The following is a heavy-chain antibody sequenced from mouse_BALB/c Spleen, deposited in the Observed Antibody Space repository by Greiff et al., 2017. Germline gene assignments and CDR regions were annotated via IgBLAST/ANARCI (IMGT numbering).Heavy chain of an antibody. V-gene: IGHV1-15*01. CDR3: TREGYGNYFNY. J-gene: IGHJ2*01. D-gene: IGHD2-10*02. CDR2: IDPETGGT. CDR1: GYTFTDYE. Sequence: QVQLQQSGAELVRPGASVTLSCKASGYTFTDYEMHWVQQTPVHGLEWIGAIDPETGGTAYNQKFKGKATLTADKSSSTAYMELRSLTSEDSAVYYCTREGYGNYFNYWGQGTTLTVSS.